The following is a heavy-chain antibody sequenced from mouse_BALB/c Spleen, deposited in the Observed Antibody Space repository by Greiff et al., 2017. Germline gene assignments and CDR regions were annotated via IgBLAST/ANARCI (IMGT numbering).Heavy chain of an antibody. V-gene: IGHV1-14*01. CDR2: INPYNDGT. CDR1: GYTFTSYV. D-gene: IGHD2-2*01. J-gene: IGHJ2*01. CDR3: AREEGLRRGYYFDD. Sequence: VQLKESGPELVKPGASVKMSCKASGYTFTSYVMHWVKQKPGQGLEWIGYINPYNDGTKYNEKFKGKATLTSDKSSSTAYMELSSLTSEDSAVYCCAREEGLRRGYYFDDWGQGTTLTVSS.